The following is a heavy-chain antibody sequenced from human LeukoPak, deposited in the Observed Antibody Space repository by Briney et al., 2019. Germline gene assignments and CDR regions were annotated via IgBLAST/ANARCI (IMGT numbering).Heavy chain of an antibody. D-gene: IGHD6-13*01. CDR1: GYTFTSYA. Sequence: ASVKVSCKASGYTFTSYAMNWVRQAPGQGLEWMGWINTNTGNPTYAQGFTGRFVFSLDTSVSTAYLQISSLKAEDTAVYYCARGVNHLYSSSWFVAFDIWGQGTMVTVSS. V-gene: IGHV7-4-1*02. J-gene: IGHJ3*02. CDR2: INTNTGNP. CDR3: ARGVNHLYSSSWFVAFDI.